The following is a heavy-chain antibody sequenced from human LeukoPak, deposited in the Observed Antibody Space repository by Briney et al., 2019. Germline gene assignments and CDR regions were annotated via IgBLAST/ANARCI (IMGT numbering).Heavy chain of an antibody. J-gene: IGHJ4*02. CDR2: ISYGGDNK. CDR3: ARDFEAHDLRLIGY. D-gene: IGHD3-3*01. V-gene: IGHV3-30*01. CDR1: GFTFSSYA. Sequence: SGRSLRLSCAASGFTFSSYAMHWVRQAPGKGLEWVAVISYGGDNKYYADSVKGRFTISRDNSKNTLYLQTNSLRAEDTAVYYCARDFEAHDLRLIGYWGQGTLVTVSS.